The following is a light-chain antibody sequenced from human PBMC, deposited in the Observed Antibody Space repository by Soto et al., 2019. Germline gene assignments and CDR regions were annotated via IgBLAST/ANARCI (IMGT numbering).Light chain of an antibody. V-gene: IGLV2-14*01. CDR1: SSDVVGYNY. CDR2: DVS. Sequence: QSVLTQPASVSGSPGQSITISCTGTSSDVVGYNYVSWYQQPPGKAPNLMIYDVSNRPSGVSNRFSGSKSGNTASLTISGLQAEDEADYYCSSYTSSSTPYVVFGGGTQLTVL. J-gene: IGLJ2*01. CDR3: SSYTSSSTPYVV.